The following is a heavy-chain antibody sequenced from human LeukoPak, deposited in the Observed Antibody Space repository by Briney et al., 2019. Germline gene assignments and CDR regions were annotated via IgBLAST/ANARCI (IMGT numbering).Heavy chain of an antibody. V-gene: IGHV3-7*01. CDR2: INQDGTEK. CDR3: AKVAKYYYGSETYYFFEH. CDR1: EFTFTTYW. Sequence: PGGSLRLSCAASEFTFTTYWMSWVRQAPGKGLEWVANINQDGTEKYYVDSVKGRFTISRDNAKNSVYLQMNSLRVEDTAVYYCAKVAKYYYGSETYYFFEHWGQGTPVTASS. J-gene: IGHJ4*02. D-gene: IGHD3-10*01.